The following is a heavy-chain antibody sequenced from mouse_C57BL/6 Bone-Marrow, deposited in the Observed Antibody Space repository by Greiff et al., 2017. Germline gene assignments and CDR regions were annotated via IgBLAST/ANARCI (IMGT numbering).Heavy chain of an antibody. CDR1: GYTFTSYW. CDR3: ARDYYGSSWGVAY. CDR2: IHPNSGST. V-gene: IGHV1-64*01. Sequence: QVQLQQPGAELVKPGASVKLSCKASGYTFTSYWMHWVKQRPGQGLEWIGMIHPNSGSTNYNEKFKSKATLTVDKSSSTAYMQLSSLTSEDSAVYYCARDYYGSSWGVAYWGQGTLVTVSA. J-gene: IGHJ3*01. D-gene: IGHD1-1*01.